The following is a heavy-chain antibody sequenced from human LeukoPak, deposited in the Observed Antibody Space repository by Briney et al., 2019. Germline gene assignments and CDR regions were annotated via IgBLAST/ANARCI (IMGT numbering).Heavy chain of an antibody. Sequence: SETLSLTCTVSGGSISSSYWSWVRQAPGQGLEWIGYIHYSGNTNSSPPLQSRVTISIDTPKNQFSLKLNSVTAADTAMYYCVRWQYCGGNCFFSAFDIWGQGTMVTVSS. CDR3: VRWQYCGGNCFFSAFDI. V-gene: IGHV4-59*01. CDR1: GGSISSSY. D-gene: IGHD2-21*01. CDR2: IHYSGNT. J-gene: IGHJ3*02.